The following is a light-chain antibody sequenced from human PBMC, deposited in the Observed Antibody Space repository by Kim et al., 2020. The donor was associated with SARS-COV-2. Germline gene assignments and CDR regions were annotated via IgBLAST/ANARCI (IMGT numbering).Light chain of an antibody. CDR3: QQYNNWPALT. CDR2: GAS. J-gene: IGKJ4*01. Sequence: APGESAALSCRASKSVSSNLAWYQQKPGQAPRLLIYGASTRGTGILARFSGSGAGTEFTLTISSLQSEDFAVYYCQQYNNWPALTFGGGTKVDIK. V-gene: IGKV3-15*01. CDR1: KSVSSN.